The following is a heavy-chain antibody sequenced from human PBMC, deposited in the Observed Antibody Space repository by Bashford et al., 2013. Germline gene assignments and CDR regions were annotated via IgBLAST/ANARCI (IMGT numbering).Heavy chain of an antibody. CDR2: IDWDDDK. Sequence: SGPTLVKPTQTLTLTCTFSGFSLSTSGMCVSWIRQPPGKALEWLALIDWDDDKYYSTSLKTRLTISKDTSKNQVVLTMTNMDPVDTATYYCARSKSSSWIDYYYGMDVWGQRGPRVTVSS. CDR3: ARSKSSSWIDYYYGMDV. CDR1: GFSLSTSGMC. D-gene: IGHD6-13*01. J-gene: IGHJ6*02. V-gene: IGHV2-70*01.